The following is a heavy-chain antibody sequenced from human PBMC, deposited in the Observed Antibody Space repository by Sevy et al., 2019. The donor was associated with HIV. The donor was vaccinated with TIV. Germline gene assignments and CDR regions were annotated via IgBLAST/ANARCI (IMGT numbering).Heavy chain of an antibody. J-gene: IGHJ4*02. CDR3: ATGPPDGSYDYFDY. CDR2: ISGSSNYI. V-gene: IGHV3-21*06. CDR1: GFTFSSYW. D-gene: IGHD1-26*01. Sequence: GGSLRLSCAASGFTFSSYWMSWVRQAPGKGLEWVSSISGSSNYIYYAESLKGRFIVSRDNAKNTLFLQMNSLRADDTAVYYCATGPPDGSYDYFDYWGQGTLVTVSS.